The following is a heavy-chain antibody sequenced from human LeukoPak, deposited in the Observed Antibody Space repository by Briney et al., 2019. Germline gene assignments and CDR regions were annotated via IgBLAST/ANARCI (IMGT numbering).Heavy chain of an antibody. V-gene: IGHV3-15*01. CDR2: IKSKTDGGTT. CDR3: TTEGDYGDYTY. J-gene: IGHJ4*02. Sequence: GGSLTLSCAASGFTFSNAWMSWVRPAPGKGLEWVGRIKSKTDGGTTDYAAPVKGSFTISRDDSKNTLYLQMNSLKTEDTAVYYCTTEGDYGDYTYWGQGTLVTVSS. D-gene: IGHD4-17*01. CDR1: GFTFSNAW.